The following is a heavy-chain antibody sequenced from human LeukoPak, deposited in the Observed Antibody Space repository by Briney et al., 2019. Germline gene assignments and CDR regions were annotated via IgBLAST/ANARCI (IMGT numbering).Heavy chain of an antibody. Sequence: SVKVSCKASGGTFSSYAISWVRQAPGQGLEWMGRIIPILGIANYAQKFQGRVTITADKSTSTAYMELSSLRSEDTAVYYCARDLRTTRRVGAXXXFFDYWGQGTLVTVSS. CDR1: GGTFSSYA. CDR3: ARDLRTTRRVGAXXXFFDY. J-gene: IGHJ4*02. V-gene: IGHV1-69*04. CDR2: IIPILGIA. D-gene: IGHD1-26*01.